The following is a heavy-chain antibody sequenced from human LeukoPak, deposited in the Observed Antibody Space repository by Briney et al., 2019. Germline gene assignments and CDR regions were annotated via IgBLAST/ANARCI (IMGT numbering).Heavy chain of an antibody. CDR3: AGSSGWYYWDV. D-gene: IGHD6-19*01. CDR2: IYYSGST. Sequence: PSETLSLTCTVSGGSISSSSYYWGWIRQPPGKGLEWIGSIYYSGSTYYNPSLKSRVTISVDTSKNQFSLKLSSVTAADTAVYYCAGSSGWYYWDVWGKGTTVTVSS. J-gene: IGHJ6*04. V-gene: IGHV4-39*01. CDR1: GGSISSSSYY.